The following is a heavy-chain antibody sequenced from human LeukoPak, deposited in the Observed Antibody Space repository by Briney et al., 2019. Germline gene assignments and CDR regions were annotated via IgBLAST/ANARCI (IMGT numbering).Heavy chain of an antibody. V-gene: IGHV3-30*02. CDR3: ARDVSSNFYYFDY. CDR2: IRYDGSNK. CDR1: GFTFSTYG. D-gene: IGHD6-13*01. J-gene: IGHJ4*02. Sequence: GGSLRLSCEASGFTFSTYGMHWVRQAPGKGLEWVAFIRYDGSNKYYADSVRGRFTISRDNSKNTLYLQMNSLRDEDTAVYYCARDVSSNFYYFDYWGQGTLVTVSS.